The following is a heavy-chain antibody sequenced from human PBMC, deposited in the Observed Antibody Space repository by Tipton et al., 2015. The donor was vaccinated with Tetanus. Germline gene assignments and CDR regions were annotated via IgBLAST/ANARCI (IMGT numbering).Heavy chain of an antibody. CDR3: ARKGYSYATPGLDN. V-gene: IGHV3-21*01. Sequence: SLRLSCVASGFTFSSYTLHWVRQGPGKGLEWVSAISSSSTYIYYADSVKGRFTIFKDNDKKSVYLQMNSLGADDTAVYYCARKGYSYATPGLDNWGRGILVTVSA. CDR1: GFTFSSYT. D-gene: IGHD5-18*01. CDR2: ISSSSTYI. J-gene: IGHJ4*01.